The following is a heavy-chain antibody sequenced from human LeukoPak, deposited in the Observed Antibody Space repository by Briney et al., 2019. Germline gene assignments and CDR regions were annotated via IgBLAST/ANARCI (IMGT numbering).Heavy chain of an antibody. J-gene: IGHJ4*02. CDR2: IYHSGST. CDR3: ARMWEYCSSTSCYTGFDY. Sequence: SETLSLTCAVSGYSISSGYYWGWIRQPPGKGLEWIGSIYHSGSTYYNPSLKSRVTISVDTSKNQFPLKLSSVTAADTAVYYCARMWEYCSSTSCYTGFDYWGQGTLVAVSS. D-gene: IGHD2-2*02. V-gene: IGHV4-38-2*01. CDR1: GYSISSGYY.